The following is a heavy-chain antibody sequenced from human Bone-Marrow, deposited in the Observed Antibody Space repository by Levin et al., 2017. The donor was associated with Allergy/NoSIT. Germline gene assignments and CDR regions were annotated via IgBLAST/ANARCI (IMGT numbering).Heavy chain of an antibody. Sequence: PGGSLRLSCAASGFTFSSYEMNWVRQAPGKGLEWVSYISSSGSTIYYADSVKGRFTISRDNAKNSLYLQMNSLRAEDTAVYYCARDRPIGYSYAYYYWGQGTLVTVSS. CDR3: ARDRPIGYSYAYYY. V-gene: IGHV3-48*03. J-gene: IGHJ4*02. D-gene: IGHD5-18*01. CDR2: ISSSGSTI. CDR1: GFTFSSYE.